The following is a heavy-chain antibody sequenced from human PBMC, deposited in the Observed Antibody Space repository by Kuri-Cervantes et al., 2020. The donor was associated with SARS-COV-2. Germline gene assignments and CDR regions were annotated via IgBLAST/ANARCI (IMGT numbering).Heavy chain of an antibody. D-gene: IGHD4-23*01. CDR2: LDTSGST. V-gene: IGHV4-61*09. J-gene: IGHJ4*02. CDR3: ARDLGGSNYGGGDY. CDR1: GVSVSGGTYY. Sequence: SQTLSLTCAVSGVSVSGGTYYWSWIRQPAGKGLEWIGHLDTSGSTTYNPSLKSRVIISIDTSKNQFSLKLSSVTAADTAVYYCARDLGGSNYGGGDYWGQGTLVTVSS.